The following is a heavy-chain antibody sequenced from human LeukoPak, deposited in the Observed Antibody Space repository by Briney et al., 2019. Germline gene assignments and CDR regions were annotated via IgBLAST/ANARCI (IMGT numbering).Heavy chain of an antibody. V-gene: IGHV4-59*08. Sequence: PSETLSLTCTVSGGSISSYYWSWIRQPPGKGLEWIGYIYYSGSTYYNPSLKSRVTISVDTSKNQFSLKLSSVTAADTAVYYCARRAVVPAAPIDYWGQGTLVTVSS. D-gene: IGHD2-2*01. CDR2: IYYSGST. J-gene: IGHJ4*02. CDR1: GGSISSYY. CDR3: ARRAVVPAAPIDY.